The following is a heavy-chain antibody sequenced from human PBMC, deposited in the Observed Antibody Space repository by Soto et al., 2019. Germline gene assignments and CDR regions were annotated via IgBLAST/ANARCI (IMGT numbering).Heavy chain of an antibody. J-gene: IGHJ5*02. V-gene: IGHV3-23*01. CDR2: IRGGGITT. CDR1: GFTFSNYA. D-gene: IGHD1-1*01. CDR3: AKDGTGSIDWFDP. Sequence: EVQLLESGGGLVQPGGSLRLSCAAPGFTFSNYAMSWVRQAPGKGLEWVSTIRGGGITTYYADPVKGRFTISRDNSKNTLYLQMNSLRVEDTAVYYCAKDGTGSIDWFDPWGQGTLVTVSS.